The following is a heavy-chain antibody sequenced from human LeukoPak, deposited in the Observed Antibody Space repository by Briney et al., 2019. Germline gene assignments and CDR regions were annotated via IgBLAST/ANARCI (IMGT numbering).Heavy chain of an antibody. Sequence: GESLKISCKGSGYSFTSYWIGWVRQMPGKGLEGMGIICPGDSDTRYSPSFQGQVTISADNSISTAYLQWSSLKASDTAMYYCARTFSPVNTAMDVNFDYWGQGTLVTVSS. CDR1: GYSFTSYW. J-gene: IGHJ4*02. CDR3: ARTFSPVNTAMDVNFDY. D-gene: IGHD5-18*01. V-gene: IGHV5-51*01. CDR2: ICPGDSDT.